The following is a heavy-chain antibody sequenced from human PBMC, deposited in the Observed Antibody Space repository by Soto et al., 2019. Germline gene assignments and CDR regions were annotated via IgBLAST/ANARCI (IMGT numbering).Heavy chain of an antibody. CDR2: ISGSGGST. J-gene: IGHJ4*02. CDR3: AKDGYDSSGYYYHYYFDY. V-gene: IGHV3-23*01. Sequence: EVQLLESGGGLVQPGGSLRLSCAASGFTFSSYAMSWVRQAPGKGLEWVSAISGSGGSTYYADSVKGRFTISRDNSKNTLYLQMNSLRAEDTAVYYCAKDGYDSSGYYYHYYFDYWGQGTLVTVSS. CDR1: GFTFSSYA. D-gene: IGHD3-22*01.